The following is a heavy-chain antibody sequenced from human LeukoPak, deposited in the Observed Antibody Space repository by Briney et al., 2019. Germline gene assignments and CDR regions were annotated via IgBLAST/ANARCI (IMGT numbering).Heavy chain of an antibody. CDR1: GGSISSYY. J-gene: IGHJ4*02. V-gene: IGHV4-59*12. Sequence: SETLSLTCTFSGGSISSYYRSWIRQPPGEGLEWIGFISYSGVTNYNPSLKSRVTISLDTSKNQFSLRLTSVTAADTAVYYCAIRIAVASPYYFDYWGRGTLVTVSS. D-gene: IGHD6-19*01. CDR2: ISYSGVT. CDR3: AIRIAVASPYYFDY.